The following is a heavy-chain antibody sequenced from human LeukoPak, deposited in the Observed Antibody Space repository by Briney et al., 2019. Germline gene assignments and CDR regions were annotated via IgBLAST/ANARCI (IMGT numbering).Heavy chain of an antibody. Sequence: ASVKVSCKASGYTFTSYDINWVRQAPGQGLEWMGWINPSTGKTGYAQRFQGRVTMTRNTSISTAYVELSSLRFEDTAMYYCARGRARYGMDVWGQGTTVTVSS. V-gene: IGHV1-8*01. CDR3: ARGRARYGMDV. CDR2: INPSTGKT. J-gene: IGHJ6*02. CDR1: GYTFTSYD.